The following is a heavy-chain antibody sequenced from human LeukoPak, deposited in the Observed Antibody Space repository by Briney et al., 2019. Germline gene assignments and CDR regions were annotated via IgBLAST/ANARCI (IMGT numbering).Heavy chain of an antibody. CDR1: GFTFSDFW. CDR3: ASVWGGSGWTIDY. CDR2: IKEDGTEK. V-gene: IGHV3-7*01. J-gene: IGHJ4*02. D-gene: IGHD6-19*01. Sequence: GGSLRLSCAASGFTFSDFWMTWVRQTPGKGLEWVANIKEDGTEKNLVDSVKGRFTISRDNAKNSLYLQMNSLRAEDTAVYYCASVWGGSGWTIDYWGQGTLVTVSS.